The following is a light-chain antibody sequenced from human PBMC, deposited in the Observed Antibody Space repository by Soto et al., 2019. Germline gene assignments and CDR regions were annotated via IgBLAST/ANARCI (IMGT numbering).Light chain of an antibody. CDR3: QPYHNWPIT. Sequence: EIVLAQSPATLSLSPGDRDTLSCGASQSVSSNLAWHQQKPGQAPRILMYDAYTRATGISARFSGSGSGTEFTLTISSLQSEDFAVYYCQPYHNWPITFGQGTRLDIK. V-gene: IGKV3-15*01. CDR2: DAY. J-gene: IGKJ5*01. CDR1: QSVSSN.